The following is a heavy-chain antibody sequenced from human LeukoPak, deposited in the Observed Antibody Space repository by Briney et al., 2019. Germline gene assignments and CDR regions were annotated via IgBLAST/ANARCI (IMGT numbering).Heavy chain of an antibody. V-gene: IGHV1-69*13. CDR1: GGTFTRHT. D-gene: IGHD1-14*01. J-gene: IGHJ1*01. CDR2: ITPMFGTS. Sequence: SVKVSCKASGGTFTRHTISWVRQSPGQGLEWMGGITPMFGTSNYAQKFRDRVTITADESTSTAYVELSSLRSEDTAVYYCARDSSEFRSLLFHWGQGTLVTVSS. CDR3: ARDSSEFRSLLFH.